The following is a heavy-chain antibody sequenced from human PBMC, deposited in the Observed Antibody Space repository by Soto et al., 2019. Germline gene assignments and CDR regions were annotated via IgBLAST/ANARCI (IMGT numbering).Heavy chain of an antibody. CDR2: TKAKAYRYTT. Sequence: EVQLVESGGGLVQPGGSLRLSCAASGITLSDHFIDWVRQAPGKGLDWVGRTKAKAYRYTTEYAASVKGRFTISREDSENSVYLQMNSVKSEDTAVYYCASIRGVMGYWGQGTLVTVSS. CDR3: ASIRGVMGY. CDR1: GITLSDHF. D-gene: IGHD3-10*01. J-gene: IGHJ4*02. V-gene: IGHV3-72*01.